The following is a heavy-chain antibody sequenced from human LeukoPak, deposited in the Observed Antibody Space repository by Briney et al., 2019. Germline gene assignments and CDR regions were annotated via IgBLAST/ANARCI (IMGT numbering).Heavy chain of an antibody. Sequence: ASVKVSFMASGYTFTGYYIHWVRQAPGQGLEWMGWIYPYSGDTNYAQNFQGRVTMTRDTSISTAYMELSSLKSDDTAVYYCARDRNSGSSLDIWGQGTMLTVSS. J-gene: IGHJ3*02. CDR1: GYTFTGYY. D-gene: IGHD6-6*01. V-gene: IGHV1-2*02. CDR2: IYPYSGDT. CDR3: ARDRNSGSSLDI.